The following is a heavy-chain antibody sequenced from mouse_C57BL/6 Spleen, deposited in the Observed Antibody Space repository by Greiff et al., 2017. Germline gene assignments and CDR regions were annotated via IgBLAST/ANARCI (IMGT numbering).Heavy chain of an antibody. Sequence: QVQLQQSGAELVKPGASVKISCKASGYAFSSYWMNWVRQRPGKGLEWIGQIYPGDGDTNSNGKFKGKATLTSYKSSRTAYMQLSSLTSEDSAVYVSARSGSSGYWFAYWGQGTLVTVSA. V-gene: IGHV1-80*01. CDR3: ARSGSSGYWFAY. J-gene: IGHJ3*01. CDR2: IYPGDGDT. CDR1: GYAFSSYW. D-gene: IGHD3-2*02.